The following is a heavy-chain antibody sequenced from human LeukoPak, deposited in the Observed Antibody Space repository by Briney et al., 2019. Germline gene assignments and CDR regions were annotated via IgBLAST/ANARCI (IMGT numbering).Heavy chain of an antibody. V-gene: IGHV3-23*01. Sequence: PGGSLRLSCAASGFTFSSYAMSWVRQAPGKGLEWVSAISGSGGSTYYADSVKGRFTISRDKSKNTLYLQMNSLRAEDTAVYSCAREVIGGGYTDYWGQGTLVTVSS. J-gene: IGHJ4*02. CDR1: GFTFSSYA. CDR2: ISGSGGST. D-gene: IGHD2-15*01. CDR3: AREVIGGGYTDY.